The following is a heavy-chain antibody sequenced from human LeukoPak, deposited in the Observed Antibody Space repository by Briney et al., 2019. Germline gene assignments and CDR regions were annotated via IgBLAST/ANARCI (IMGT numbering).Heavy chain of an antibody. D-gene: IGHD6-13*01. CDR3: ARDPSGLKGEQQLVGFDL. CDR1: GYTFTGYY. J-gene: IGHJ5*02. V-gene: IGHV1-2*04. Sequence: ASVKVSCKASGYTFTGYYMQWVRQDPGQGREWIGWINPNSVGTNYAQKSQGWVTMTRDTSISTAYMELSRLRSDDTAVYYCARDPSGLKGEQQLVGFDLWGQGPLVTVSS. CDR2: INPNSVGT.